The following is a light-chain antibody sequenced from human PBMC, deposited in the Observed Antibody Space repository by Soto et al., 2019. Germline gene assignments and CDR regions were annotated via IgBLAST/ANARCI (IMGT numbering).Light chain of an antibody. CDR1: QDIRSA. CDR3: QQSYSTTWT. J-gene: IGKJ1*01. Sequence: DIQMTQSPSSLSASVGDRVTITCRASQDIRSALGWYQQKPGKVPKLLIYAASTLQSGVPSRFSGSRSGTDFTLTISSLQPEDFATYSCQQSYSTTWTFGQGTNVDIK. CDR2: AAS. V-gene: IGKV1-39*01.